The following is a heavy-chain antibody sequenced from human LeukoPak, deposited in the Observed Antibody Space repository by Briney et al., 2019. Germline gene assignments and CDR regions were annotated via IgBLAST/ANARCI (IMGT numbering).Heavy chain of an antibody. J-gene: IGHJ4*02. CDR3: ARYDGAFDRFDY. D-gene: IGHD1-1*01. Sequence: PSQTLSLTSTVSGGSLTTYYWSWVPHPPAKRLGWIGYMYYSGNTKYNPPLKSRVTISVDTSKNQFSLKLTSVTSADAAVYYCARYDGAFDRFDYWGQGTLVTVSS. V-gene: IGHV4-59*01. CDR1: GGSLTTYY. CDR2: MYYSGNT.